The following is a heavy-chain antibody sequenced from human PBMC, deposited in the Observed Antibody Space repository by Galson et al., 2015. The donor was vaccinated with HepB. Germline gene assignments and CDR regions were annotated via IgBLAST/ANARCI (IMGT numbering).Heavy chain of an antibody. J-gene: IGHJ4*02. CDR2: ISVYNGNT. CDR1: HSTFTNYG. D-gene: IGHD6-6*01. CDR3: ARARYSTSPPDY. Sequence: SVKVSCKASHSTFTNYGVTWVRQAPGQGLEWMGWISVYNGNTNYAQKFQDRVTMTTDTSTTTAYMELRSLRADDTAVYFCARARYSTSPPDYWGQGTLVSVSS. V-gene: IGHV1-18*01.